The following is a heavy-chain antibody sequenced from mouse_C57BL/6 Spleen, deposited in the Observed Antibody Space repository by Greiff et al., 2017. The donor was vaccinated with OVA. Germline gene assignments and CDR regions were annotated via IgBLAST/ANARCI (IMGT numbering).Heavy chain of an antibody. D-gene: IGHD2-12*01. CDR1: GYTFTSYW. CDR2: INPSSGYT. CDR3: ARDDNDRGYAMDY. J-gene: IGHJ4*01. Sequence: VQLQQSGAELAKPGASVKLSCKASGYTFTSYWMHWVKQRPGQGLEWIGYINPSSGYTKYNQKFKDKATLTADKSSSTAYMQLSSLTYEDSAVYDCARDDNDRGYAMDYWGQGTSVTVSS. V-gene: IGHV1-7*01.